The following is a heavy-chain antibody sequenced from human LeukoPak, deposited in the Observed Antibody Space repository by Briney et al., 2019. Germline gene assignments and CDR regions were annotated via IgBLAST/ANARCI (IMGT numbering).Heavy chain of an antibody. CDR2: FYYSGST. J-gene: IGHJ4*02. CDR1: GGSISSYY. D-gene: IGHD3-22*01. V-gene: IGHV4-59*01. Sequence: SETLSLTCSASGGSISSYYWIWFRRPPGGGREWIGYFYYSGSTNFNPSLTGRVTISVDTSKNQFSLKLGSVTAADTAVYYCARGRPPSPNYYDSSGQIDYWGQGTLVTVSS. CDR3: ARGRPPSPNYYDSSGQIDY.